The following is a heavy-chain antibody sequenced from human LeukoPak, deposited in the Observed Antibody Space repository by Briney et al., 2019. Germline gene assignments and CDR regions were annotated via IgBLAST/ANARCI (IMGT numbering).Heavy chain of an antibody. Sequence: GASVRVSRKASGYTFTRYYMHWVRQAPGQGLEWMGIINTSGGSTSYAQKFQGRVTMTRDTSTSTVYMELSSLRSEDTAVYYCARETANDDYVSFDYWGQGTLVTVSS. CDR2: INTSGGST. J-gene: IGHJ4*02. CDR3: ARETANDDYVSFDY. D-gene: IGHD4-17*01. CDR1: GYTFTRYY. V-gene: IGHV1-46*01.